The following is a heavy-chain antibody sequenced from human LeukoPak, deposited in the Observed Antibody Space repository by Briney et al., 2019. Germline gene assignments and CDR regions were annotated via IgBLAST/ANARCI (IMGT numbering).Heavy chain of an antibody. D-gene: IGHD2-8*01. CDR3: ARDPHNGLFDY. Sequence: PTGGSLRLSCSASGFTFSTYWMSWVRQAPGKGLEWVANIKQDGSEKYYVDSVKGRFTISRDNAKNSLYLQMNSLRAEDTAVYYCARDPHNGLFDYWGQGTLVTVSS. J-gene: IGHJ4*02. CDR1: GFTFSTYW. CDR2: IKQDGSEK. V-gene: IGHV3-7*01.